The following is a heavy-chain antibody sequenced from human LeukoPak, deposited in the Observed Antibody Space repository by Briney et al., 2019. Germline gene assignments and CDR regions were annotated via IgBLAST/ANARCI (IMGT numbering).Heavy chain of an antibody. CDR3: ARNLEWLPFDY. CDR1: GGSISSSSYY. Sequence: PSETLSLTCTVSGGSISSSSYYWGWIRQPPGKGLEWIGSIYYSGSTYYNPSLKSRVTISVDTSKNQFSLKLSSVTAADTAVYYCARNLEWLPFDYWGQGTLVTVSS. D-gene: IGHD3-3*01. J-gene: IGHJ4*02. V-gene: IGHV4-39*07. CDR2: IYYSGST.